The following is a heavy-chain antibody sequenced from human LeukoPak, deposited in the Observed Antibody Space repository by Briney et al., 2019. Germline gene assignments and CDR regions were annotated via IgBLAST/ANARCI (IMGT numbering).Heavy chain of an antibody. CDR1: GFTFSDYY. D-gene: IGHD3-22*01. CDR2: ISSSGSTI. Sequence: GGSLRLSCAASGFTFSDYYMSWIRRAPGKGLEWVSYISSSGSTIYYADSVKGRFTISRDNAKNSLYLQMNSLRAEDTAVYYCARDRNYYDSSGYHRVDYWGQGTLVTVSS. V-gene: IGHV3-11*04. CDR3: ARDRNYYDSSGYHRVDY. J-gene: IGHJ4*02.